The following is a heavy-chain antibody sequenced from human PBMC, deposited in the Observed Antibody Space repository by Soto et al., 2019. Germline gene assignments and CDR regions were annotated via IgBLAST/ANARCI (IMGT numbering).Heavy chain of an antibody. CDR1: EGTFSSYT. J-gene: IGHJ6*03. CDR3: ASSPYYYYYMDV. CDR2: IIPILGIA. Sequence: GASVKVSCKASEGTFSSYTISWVRQAPGQGLEWMGRIIPILGIANYAQKFQGRVTITADKSTSTAYMELSSLRSEDTAVYYCASSPYYYYYMDVWGKGTTVTVSS. V-gene: IGHV1-69*02.